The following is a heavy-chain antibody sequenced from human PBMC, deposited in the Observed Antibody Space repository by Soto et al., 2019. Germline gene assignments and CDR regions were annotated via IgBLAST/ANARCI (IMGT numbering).Heavy chain of an antibody. CDR3: ARGRWFDAFDI. CDR2: IYYSGTT. Sequence: SETLSLTCAVSGYSISSSNWWGWIRQPPGKGLEWIGYIYYSGTTYYNPSLKSRVTMSVDTSKNQFSLKLSSVTAADTAVYYCARGRWFDAFDIWGQGTMVT. V-gene: IGHV4-28*03. J-gene: IGHJ3*02. CDR1: GYSISSSNW. D-gene: IGHD2-15*01.